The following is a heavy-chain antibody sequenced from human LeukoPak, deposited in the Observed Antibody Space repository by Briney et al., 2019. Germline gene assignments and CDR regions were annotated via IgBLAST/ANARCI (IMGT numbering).Heavy chain of an antibody. CDR1: GGSISSCTYS. Sequence: SETLSLTCTVSGGSISSCTYSWGWIRQPPGKRLEWIGSISCGGSTYYNPSLKSRVTISVDTSKNQFSLYLDSVTAADTAVYYCARASHDYGDYSHFDYWGQGTLVTVSS. CDR2: ISCGGST. D-gene: IGHD4-17*01. V-gene: IGHV4-39*07. J-gene: IGHJ4*02. CDR3: ARASHDYGDYSHFDY.